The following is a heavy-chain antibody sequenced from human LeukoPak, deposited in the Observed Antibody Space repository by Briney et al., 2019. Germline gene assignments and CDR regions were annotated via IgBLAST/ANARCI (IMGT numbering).Heavy chain of an antibody. Sequence: GGSLRLSCAASGFTFSSYSMNWVRQAPGKGLEWVSSISSSSSYIYYADSVKGRFTISRDNAKNSLYLQMNSLRAEDTAVYYCARDADTAMKYYFDYWGQGTLVTVSS. J-gene: IGHJ4*02. CDR3: ARDADTAMKYYFDY. V-gene: IGHV3-21*01. D-gene: IGHD5-18*01. CDR1: GFTFSSYS. CDR2: ISSSSSYI.